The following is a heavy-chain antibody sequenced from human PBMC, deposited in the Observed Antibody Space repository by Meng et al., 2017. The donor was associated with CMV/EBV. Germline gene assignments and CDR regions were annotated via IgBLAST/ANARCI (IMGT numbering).Heavy chain of an antibody. CDR1: GFTFDDYG. CDR3: ARNGERNNNYDFWRGYYYYYYGMDV. Sequence: GGSLRLSCAASGFTFDDYGMSWVRQAQGKGLEWFAGINWNGVRTGYADSVKGLFTISRDNAKNSLYLQMNSLRAEDTALYYCARNGERNNNYDFWRGYYYYYYGMDVWGQGTTVTVSS. J-gene: IGHJ6*02. D-gene: IGHD3-3*01. CDR2: INWNGVRT. V-gene: IGHV3-20*04.